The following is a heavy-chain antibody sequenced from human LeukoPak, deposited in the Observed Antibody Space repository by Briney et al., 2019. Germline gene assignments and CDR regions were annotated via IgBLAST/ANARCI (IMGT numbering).Heavy chain of an antibody. CDR3: ASHLYSSSYGVWFDP. V-gene: IGHV4-34*01. Sequence: PSETLSLTCAVYGGSFSGYYWSWIRQPPGKGLEWIGEINHSGSTNYNPSLKSRVTISVDTSKNQFSLKLSSVTAADTAVYYCASHLYSSSYGVWFDPWGQGTLVTVSS. CDR2: INHSGST. CDR1: GGSFSGYY. J-gene: IGHJ5*02. D-gene: IGHD6-13*01.